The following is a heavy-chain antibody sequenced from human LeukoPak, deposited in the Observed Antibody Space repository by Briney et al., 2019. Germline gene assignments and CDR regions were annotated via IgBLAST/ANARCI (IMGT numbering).Heavy chain of an antibody. CDR2: ISAYNGNT. V-gene: IGHV1-18*01. CDR3: ARATGYYDSSGYSDLGY. Sequence: ASVKVSCKASGYTFTSYGISWVRQAPGQGLEWMGRISAYNGNTNYAQKLQGRVTMTTDTSTSTAYMELRSLRSDDTAVYYCARATGYYDSSGYSDLGYWGQGTLVTVSS. D-gene: IGHD3-22*01. J-gene: IGHJ4*02. CDR1: GYTFTSYG.